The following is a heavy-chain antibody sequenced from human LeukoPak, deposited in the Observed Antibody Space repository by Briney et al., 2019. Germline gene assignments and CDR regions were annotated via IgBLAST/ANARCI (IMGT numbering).Heavy chain of an antibody. Sequence: SETLSLTCTVSGGSISSYYWSWIRQPPGKGLEWIGYIYYSGSTNYNPSLKSRVTISVDTSKNQFSLKLSSVTAADTAVYYCARGRGSGSYLGYYFDYWGQGTLVTVSP. J-gene: IGHJ4*02. CDR3: ARGRGSGSYLGYYFDY. D-gene: IGHD3-10*01. CDR2: IYYSGST. V-gene: IGHV4-59*01. CDR1: GGSISSYY.